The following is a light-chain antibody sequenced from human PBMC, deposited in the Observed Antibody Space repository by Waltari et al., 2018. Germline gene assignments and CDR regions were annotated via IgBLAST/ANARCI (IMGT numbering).Light chain of an antibody. J-gene: IGKJ2*01. CDR3: QQYNNWPPYT. CDR2: GAS. V-gene: IGKV3-15*01. CDR1: QSVGSN. Sequence: EIVMTQSPATLSVSPGARATLSCRASQSVGSNLAWYQQKPGQAPRLLIYGASTRATGIPARFSGSGSGTEFTLTISSLQSEDFAVYYCQQYNNWPPYTFGQGTKLEIK.